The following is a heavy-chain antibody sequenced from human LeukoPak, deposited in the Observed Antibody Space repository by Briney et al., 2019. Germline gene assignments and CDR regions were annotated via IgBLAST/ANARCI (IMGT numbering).Heavy chain of an antibody. CDR3: AKAGPSRGSSWYDY. V-gene: IGHV3-33*06. Sequence: GRSLRLSCAASGFTFSSYGMHWVRQAPGKGLEWVAVIWYDGSNKYYADSVKGRFTISRDNSKNTLYLQMNSLRAEDTAVYYCAKAGPSRGSSWYDYWGQGTLVTVSS. CDR1: GFTFSSYG. CDR2: IWYDGSNK. J-gene: IGHJ4*02. D-gene: IGHD6-13*01.